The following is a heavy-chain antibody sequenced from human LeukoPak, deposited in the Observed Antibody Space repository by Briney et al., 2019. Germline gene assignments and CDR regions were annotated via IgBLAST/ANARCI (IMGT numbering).Heavy chain of an antibody. CDR3: ARDRHVAY. J-gene: IGHJ4*02. Sequence: GGFLRLSCAASGFTFSSYSLNWVRQHPRKGLEWVSSISSSSSYIYYTDSVKGRFTISRDNAKNSLYLQMNSLRAEDTAVDYCARDRHVAYWGQGTLVTVSS. CDR2: ISSSSSYI. CDR1: GFTFSSYS. V-gene: IGHV3-21*01. D-gene: IGHD5-12*01.